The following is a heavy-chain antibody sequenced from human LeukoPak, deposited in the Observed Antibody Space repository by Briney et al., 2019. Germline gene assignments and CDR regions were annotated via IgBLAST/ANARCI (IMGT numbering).Heavy chain of an antibody. CDR3: ARAYSRSSGRPFAY. CDR2: IYYSGTT. D-gene: IGHD6-6*01. J-gene: IGHJ4*02. V-gene: IGHV4-59*11. CDR1: GGSISSHY. Sequence: SETLSLTCTVSGGSISSHYWSWIRQPPGKGLEWIGYIYYSGTTNYNPSLKSRVTISVDTSRNQFSLKLTSVTAADTAVYYCARAYSRSSGRPFAYWGQGTLVTVSS.